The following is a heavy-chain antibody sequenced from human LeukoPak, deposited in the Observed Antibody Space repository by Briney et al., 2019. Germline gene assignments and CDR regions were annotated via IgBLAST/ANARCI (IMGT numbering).Heavy chain of an antibody. CDR1: GASISSTNNF. V-gene: IGHV4-39*07. Sequence: TPSETLSLTCTVSGASISSTNNFWGWIRQPPGKGLEWIGSIYYSGSTYYNPSLKSRVTITVDTSKNQFSLKLSSVTAADTAVYYCATSVVTGEHDAFDIWGQGTMVTVSS. CDR2: IYYSGST. CDR3: ATSVVTGEHDAFDI. D-gene: IGHD4-23*01. J-gene: IGHJ3*02.